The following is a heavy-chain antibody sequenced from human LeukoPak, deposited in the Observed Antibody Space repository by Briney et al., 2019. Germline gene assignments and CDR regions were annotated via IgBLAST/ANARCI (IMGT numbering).Heavy chain of an antibody. D-gene: IGHD3-3*01. Sequence: SETLSLTCTVSGGSISSQYWSWIRQPPGKGLELIGYIYYSGSTNYNPSLKSRVTISVDTSKNQFSLKLSSVTAADTAVYYCARGGEWLLYYYYYYMDVWGKGTTVTVSS. J-gene: IGHJ6*03. V-gene: IGHV4-59*11. CDR2: IYYSGST. CDR3: ARGGEWLLYYYYYYMDV. CDR1: GGSISSQY.